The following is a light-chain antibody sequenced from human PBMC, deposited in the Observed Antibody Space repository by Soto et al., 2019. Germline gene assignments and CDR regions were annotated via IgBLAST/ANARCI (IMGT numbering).Light chain of an antibody. Sequence: DIQMTQSPSTLSASVGDRVTITCRASQSISSWLAWYQQKPGKAPKLLIYKASSLESGVPSRFSGSGSGTEFPLTISRLQPDDFATYDCQQYNSYPWTFGQGTKVEIK. CDR1: QSISSW. V-gene: IGKV1-5*03. CDR2: KAS. CDR3: QQYNSYPWT. J-gene: IGKJ1*01.